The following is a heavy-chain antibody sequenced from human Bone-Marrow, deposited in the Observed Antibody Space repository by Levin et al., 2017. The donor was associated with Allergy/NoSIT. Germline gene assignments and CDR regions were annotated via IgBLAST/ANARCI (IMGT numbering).Heavy chain of an antibody. CDR2: IRSNSYGGTT. Sequence: GGSLRLSCAASGFTVRDYALSWFRRAPGKGLEWVGLIRSNSYGGTTDYAAAVKGRFTILRDDSKNIAHLQMNTLKREDTAVYYCARKYSSSWRILDYWGQGTLVTVSS. D-gene: IGHD6-13*01. CDR1: GFTVRDYA. J-gene: IGHJ4*02. CDR3: ARKYSSSWRILDY. V-gene: IGHV3-49*03.